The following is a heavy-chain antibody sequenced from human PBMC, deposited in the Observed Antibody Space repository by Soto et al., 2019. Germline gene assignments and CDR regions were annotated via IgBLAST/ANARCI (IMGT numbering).Heavy chain of an antibody. CDR2: INAGSGGT. CDR3: ARQFGSGIYYFDP. D-gene: IGHD3-10*01. Sequence: ASVKVSCKASGYTFTSYYMHWVRQAPGHGLEWMGIINAGSGGTSYAQKFQGRVIMTRDMSTDTVYMQLSSLGSEDTAVYYCARQFGSGIYYFDPWGLGTLVTVSS. J-gene: IGHJ4*02. CDR1: GYTFTSYY. V-gene: IGHV1-46*01.